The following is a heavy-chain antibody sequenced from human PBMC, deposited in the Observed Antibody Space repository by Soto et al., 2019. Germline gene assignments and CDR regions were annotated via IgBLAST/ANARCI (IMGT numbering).Heavy chain of an antibody. Sequence: ASVKVSCKASGYTFTSYGISWVRQAPGQGLEWMGWISAYNGNTNYAQKLQGRVTMTTDTSTSTAYMELRSLRSDDTAVYYCVRDSCIVAGPAHAYYYYYGMDVWGQGTTVTVSS. D-gene: IGHD6-6*01. CDR3: VRDSCIVAGPAHAYYYYYGMDV. V-gene: IGHV1-18*01. CDR1: GYTFTSYG. J-gene: IGHJ6*02. CDR2: ISAYNGNT.